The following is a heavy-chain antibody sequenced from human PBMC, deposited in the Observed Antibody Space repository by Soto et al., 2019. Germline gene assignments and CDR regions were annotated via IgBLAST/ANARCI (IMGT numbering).Heavy chain of an antibody. V-gene: IGHV3-9*01. CDR1: GFTFDDYA. CDR2: IAWNSGKI. Sequence: EVQLVESGGGLVQPGRSLRLSCAASGFTFDDYAMHWVRQPPGKGPEWVAHIAWNSGKIGYVDSVKGRFTISRDNAKNSLFLQMTSLRTEDTALYYCVKDAGASKYGFDYWGQGALVTVSS. CDR3: VKDAGASKYGFDY. J-gene: IGHJ4*02. D-gene: IGHD2-2*01.